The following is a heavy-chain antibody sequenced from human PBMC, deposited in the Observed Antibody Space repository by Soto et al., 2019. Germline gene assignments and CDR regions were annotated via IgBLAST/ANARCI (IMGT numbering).Heavy chain of an antibody. J-gene: IGHJ4*02. CDR3: AIDRYYDGVRYHYESAY. CDR2: IIPIFRSA. CDR1: GGDFINYG. V-gene: IGHV1-69*01. D-gene: IGHD3-22*01. Sequence: QVQLVQSGAEVKTPGSSVKVSCKASGGDFINYGISWVRQAPGQGLELMGGIIPIFRSANYAPKFQGTVTIAGGESTRTAHMELTTLTYDDTTVYYSAIDRYYDGVRYHYESAYWGSRTLVPVSS.